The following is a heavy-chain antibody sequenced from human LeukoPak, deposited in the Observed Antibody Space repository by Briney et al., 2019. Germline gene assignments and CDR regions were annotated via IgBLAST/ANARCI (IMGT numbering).Heavy chain of an antibody. CDR3: ARDGYYYDSSGYYPEIDY. J-gene: IGHJ4*02. CDR1: GFTFSSYE. CDR2: ISSSGSTI. D-gene: IGHD3-22*01. Sequence: PGGSLRLSCAASGFTFSSYEMNWVRQAPGKGLEWVSYISSSGSTIYYADSVKGRFTISRDNAKNSLYLQMNSLRAEDTAVYYCARDGYYYDSSGYYPEIDYWGQGTLVTVSS. V-gene: IGHV3-48*03.